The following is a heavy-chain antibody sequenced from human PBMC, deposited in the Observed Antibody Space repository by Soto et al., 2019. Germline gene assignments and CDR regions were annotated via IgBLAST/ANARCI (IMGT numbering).Heavy chain of an antibody. CDR1: GFTFSTYW. D-gene: IGHD2-2*01. J-gene: IGHJ6*02. CDR2: IKQDGSEK. Sequence: GGSLRLSCSASGFTFSTYWMSWVRQAPGKGLEWVANIKQDGSEKYYVDSVRGRFTISRDTAKNSLYLQMNSLRAEDTAVYYCARDRGIVVVPAPRDGMDVWGQGTTVTVSS. CDR3: ARDRGIVVVPAPRDGMDV. V-gene: IGHV3-7*03.